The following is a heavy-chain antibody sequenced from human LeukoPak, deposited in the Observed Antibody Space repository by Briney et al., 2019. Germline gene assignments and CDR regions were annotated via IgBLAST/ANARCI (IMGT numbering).Heavy chain of an antibody. D-gene: IGHD3-3*01. Sequence: GGSLRLSCAASGFTFSSYAMSWVRQAPGKGLEWVSAISGSGGSTYYADSVKGRFSISRDNSKNTLYLQMNSPRAEDTAVYYCARDSPYYDFWSGYYDYWGQGTLVTVSS. CDR3: ARDSPYYDFWSGYYDY. J-gene: IGHJ4*02. CDR2: ISGSGGST. CDR1: GFTFSSYA. V-gene: IGHV3-23*01.